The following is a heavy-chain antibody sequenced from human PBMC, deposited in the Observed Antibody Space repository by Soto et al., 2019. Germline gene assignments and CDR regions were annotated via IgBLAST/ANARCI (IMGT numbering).Heavy chain of an antibody. J-gene: IGHJ4*02. V-gene: IGHV3-23*01. D-gene: IGHD3-3*01. CDR1: GFTFSSYA. Sequence: GSLRLSCAASGFTFSSYAISWVRQAPGKGLEWVSAISGSGGSTYYADSVKGRFTISRDNSKNTLYLQMNSLRAEDTAVYYCAKVLSRSLFGVVTQLYYFDYWGRGTLVTVSS. CDR3: AKVLSRSLFGVVTQLYYFDY. CDR2: ISGSGGST.